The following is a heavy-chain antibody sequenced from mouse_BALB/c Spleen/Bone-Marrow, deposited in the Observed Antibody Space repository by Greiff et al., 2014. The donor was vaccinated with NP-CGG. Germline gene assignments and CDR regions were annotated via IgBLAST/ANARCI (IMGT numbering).Heavy chain of an antibody. D-gene: IGHD2-2*01. V-gene: IGHV1-62-2*01. CDR1: GYTFTEYI. CDR2: IYPGSGSI. Sequence: VKLVESGAELVKPGASVKLSCKASGYTFTEYIIHWVKQRPGQGLEWIGWIYPGSGSIKYNEKFKDKATLTADKSSSTVYMELSRLTSEDSAVYFCARHGDRLRAWFAYWGQGTLVTVSA. J-gene: IGHJ3*01. CDR3: ARHGDRLRAWFAY.